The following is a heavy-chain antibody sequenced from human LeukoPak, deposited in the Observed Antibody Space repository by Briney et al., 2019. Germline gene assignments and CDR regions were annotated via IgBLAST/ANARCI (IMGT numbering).Heavy chain of an antibody. CDR2: ISSGSSYI. Sequence: AGGSLRLSCAASGFTLSRYSMNWVRQAPGKGLEWVSSISSGSSYIYYAGSVKGRFTISRDNAKNSLYLQMNSLRAEDTAVYYCAKDRCSNGIGCYYYYMDVWGKGTTVTISS. V-gene: IGHV3-21*01. J-gene: IGHJ6*03. CDR3: AKDRCSNGIGCYYYYMDV. CDR1: GFTLSRYS. D-gene: IGHD2-8*01.